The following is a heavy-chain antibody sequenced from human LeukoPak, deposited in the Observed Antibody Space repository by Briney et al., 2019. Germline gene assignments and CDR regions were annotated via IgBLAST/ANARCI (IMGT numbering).Heavy chain of an antibody. V-gene: IGHV5-51*01. CDR2: IYPGDSDN. D-gene: IGHD3-10*01. J-gene: IGHJ4*02. Sequence: GESLKISCKAYGYSFNSNWIGWVRQMPGKVLECMGIIYPGDSDNRYSPFFRGQVTISVDKSISTAYLQWSSLKASDTAMYYCALSGTLGYWGQGTLVSVSS. CDR3: ALSGTLGY. CDR1: GYSFNSNW.